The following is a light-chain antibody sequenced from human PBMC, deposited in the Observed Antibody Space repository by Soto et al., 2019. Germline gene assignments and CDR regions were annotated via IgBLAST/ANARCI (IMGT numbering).Light chain of an antibody. CDR1: QRISSY. Sequence: DFQLTQSPSSLSASVGDRVTITCRASQRISSYLNWYQQKPGKAPKLLIYATSTLHSGVPSRFSGSGSGTHVTLTISNLQPEDFATYICQQTYNTPCTFGQGTKVEIK. V-gene: IGKV1-39*01. CDR2: ATS. J-gene: IGKJ1*01. CDR3: QQTYNTPCT.